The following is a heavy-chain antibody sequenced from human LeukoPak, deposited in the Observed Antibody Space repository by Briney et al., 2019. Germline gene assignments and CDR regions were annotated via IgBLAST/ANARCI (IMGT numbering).Heavy chain of an antibody. CDR1: GFTFSSYG. D-gene: IGHD3-10*01. Sequence: GGSLRLSCAASGFTFSSYGMHWVRQAPGKGLEWVAVISYDGSNKYYADSVKGRFTISRDNSKNTLYLQMNSLRAEDTAVYYCAKDSGRGGGAYNWFDPWGQGTLVTVSS. CDR2: ISYDGSNK. J-gene: IGHJ5*02. V-gene: IGHV3-30*18. CDR3: AKDSGRGGGAYNWFDP.